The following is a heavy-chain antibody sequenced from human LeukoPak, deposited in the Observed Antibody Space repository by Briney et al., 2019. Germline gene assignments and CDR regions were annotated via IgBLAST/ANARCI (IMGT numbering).Heavy chain of an antibody. J-gene: IGHJ4*02. CDR3: ARGLTYYYDSSGYYFLDY. V-gene: IGHV4-34*01. D-gene: IGHD3-22*01. CDR2: INHSGST. CDR1: GGSFSGYY. Sequence: SETLSLTCAVYGGSFSGYYWSWIRQPPGKGLEWIGEINHSGSTNYDPSLKSRVTISVDTSKNQFPLKLSSVTAADTAVYYCARGLTYYYDSSGYYFLDYWGQGTLVTVSS.